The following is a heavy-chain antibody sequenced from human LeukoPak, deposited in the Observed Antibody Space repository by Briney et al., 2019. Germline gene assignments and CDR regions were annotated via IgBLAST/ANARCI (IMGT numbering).Heavy chain of an antibody. CDR1: GFTFSNYA. Sequence: GGSLRLSCAASGFTFSNYATSWVRQAPGKGLEWVSATSGSGDRTYYADSVKGRFTISRDNSKNTLYLQMNSLRAEDTAVYYCAKEWRYSSSWYQYYFDYWGQGTLVTVSS. CDR3: AKEWRYSSSWYQYYFDY. CDR2: TSGSGDRT. V-gene: IGHV3-23*01. D-gene: IGHD6-13*01. J-gene: IGHJ4*02.